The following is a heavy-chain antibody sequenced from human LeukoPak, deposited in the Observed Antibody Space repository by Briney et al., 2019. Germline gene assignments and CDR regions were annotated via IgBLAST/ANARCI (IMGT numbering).Heavy chain of an antibody. Sequence: SVKVSCKASGGTFSSYAINWVRQAPGQGLEWMGGIIPIFGTANYAQKFQGRVTITADESTSTAYMELSSLRSEDTAVYYCAREGIAAAGDYYYGMDVWGQGTTVTVSS. CDR2: IIPIFGTA. CDR1: GGTFSSYA. CDR3: AREGIAAAGDYYYGMDV. D-gene: IGHD6-13*01. J-gene: IGHJ6*02. V-gene: IGHV1-69*13.